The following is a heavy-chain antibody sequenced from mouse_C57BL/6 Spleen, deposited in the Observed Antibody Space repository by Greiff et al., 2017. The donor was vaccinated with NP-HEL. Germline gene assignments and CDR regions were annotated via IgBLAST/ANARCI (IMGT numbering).Heavy chain of an antibody. CDR3: ADYDGSSYGFAY. J-gene: IGHJ3*01. CDR2: ISYDGSN. Sequence: EVQLQQSGPGLVKPSQSLSLTCSVTGYSITSGYYWNWIRQFPGNKLEWMGYISYDGSNNYNPSLKNRISITRDTSKNQFFLKLNSVTTEDTATYYCADYDGSSYGFAYWGQGTLVTVSA. CDR1: GYSITSGYY. D-gene: IGHD1-1*01. V-gene: IGHV3-6*01.